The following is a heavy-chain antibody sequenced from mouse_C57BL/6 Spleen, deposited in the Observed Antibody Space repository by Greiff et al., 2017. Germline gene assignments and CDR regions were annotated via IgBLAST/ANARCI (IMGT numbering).Heavy chain of an antibody. V-gene: IGHV1-69*01. CDR2: IDPSDSYT. D-gene: IGHD1-1*01. CDR1: GYTFTSYW. Sequence: VQLQQPGAELVMPGASVKLSCKASGYTFTSYWMHWVKQRPGQGLEWIGEIDPSDSYTNYHQKFKGKSTFTVDKSSSTAYMQLSSLTSEDSAVDYCANGGYYGSTLAYWGQGTLVTVSA. CDR3: ANGGYYGSTLAY. J-gene: IGHJ3*01.